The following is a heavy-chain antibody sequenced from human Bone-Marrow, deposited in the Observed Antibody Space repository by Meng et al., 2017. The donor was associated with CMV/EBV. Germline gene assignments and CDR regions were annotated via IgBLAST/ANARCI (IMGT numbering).Heavy chain of an antibody. CDR2: IYWNDDK. D-gene: IGHD3-10*01. CDR3: AHRPRTRYSGSGSYRY. J-gene: IGHJ4*02. Sequence: SGPTLVKPPQTLTLTCTFSGLSLTTSGVGVGWIRQPPGKALEWLALIYWNDDKRYSPSLKSRLTITKDTSKNQVVLTMTNMDPVDTATYYCAHRPRTRYSGSGSYRYWGQGTLVTVSS. CDR1: GLSLTTSGVG. V-gene: IGHV2-5*01.